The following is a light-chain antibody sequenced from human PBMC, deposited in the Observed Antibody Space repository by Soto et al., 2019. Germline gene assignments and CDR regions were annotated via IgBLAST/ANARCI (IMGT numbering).Light chain of an antibody. CDR2: LNSDGSH. CDR1: SGHSSYA. CDR3: QTWGTGLLV. V-gene: IGLV4-69*01. J-gene: IGLJ3*02. Sequence: QAVATQSPSASASLGASVKLTCTLSSGHSSYAIAWHQQQPEKGPRYLMKLNSDGSHSKGDGIPDRFSGSSSEAERYLTISSLQSEDEADYYCQTWGTGLLVFGGGTKVTVL.